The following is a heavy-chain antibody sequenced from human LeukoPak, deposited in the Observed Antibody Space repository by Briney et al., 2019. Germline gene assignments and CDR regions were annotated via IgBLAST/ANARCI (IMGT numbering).Heavy chain of an antibody. J-gene: IGHJ4*02. V-gene: IGHV3-53*01. D-gene: IGHD6-19*01. CDR1: GFTVSNTF. CDR3: ARGSGWLDY. CDR2: IYSVGTT. Sequence: GGSLRLSCAASGFTVSNTFMSWVRQAPGKGLEWVSVIYSVGTTYYADSVKGRFTISRDNSKNALYLQMNSLRAEDTAVYYCARGSGWLDYWGQGTLVTVSS.